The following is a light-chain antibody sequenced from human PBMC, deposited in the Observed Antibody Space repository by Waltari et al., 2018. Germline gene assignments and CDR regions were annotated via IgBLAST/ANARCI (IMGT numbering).Light chain of an antibody. Sequence: QSVLTQPPSASGTPGQRVTISCSGSSSNIGTNYVYWYQQVPGTAPKLLRYRSNQRPSGVPDRFSGSKSGTSASLAISGLRSEDEADFYCAAWDDSLSGPGVFGGGTKLTVL. CDR1: SSNIGTNY. J-gene: IGLJ3*02. CDR2: RSN. CDR3: AAWDDSLSGPGV. V-gene: IGLV1-47*01.